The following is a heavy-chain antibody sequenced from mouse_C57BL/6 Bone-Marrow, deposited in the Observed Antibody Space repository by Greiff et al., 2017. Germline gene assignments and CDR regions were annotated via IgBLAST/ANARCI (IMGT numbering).Heavy chain of an antibody. CDR1: GYTFTEYT. V-gene: IGHV1-62-2*01. CDR2: FYPGSGSI. J-gene: IGHJ2*01. CDR3: ARHVYSSGYRVYFDY. D-gene: IGHD3-2*02. Sequence: QVQLKESGAELVKPGASVKLSCKASGYTFTEYTIHWVKQRSGQGLEWIGWFYPGSGSIKYNEKFKDKATLTADKSSSTVYMGLSRLTSEDSAVYFCARHVYSSGYRVYFDYWGQGTTLTVSS.